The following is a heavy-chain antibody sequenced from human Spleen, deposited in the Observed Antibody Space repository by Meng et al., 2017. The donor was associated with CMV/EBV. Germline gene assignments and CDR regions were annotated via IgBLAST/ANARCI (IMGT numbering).Heavy chain of an antibody. CDR1: GYTFTSYD. Sequence: ASVKVSCKASGYTFTSYDINWVRQATGQGLEWVGWMNPNSGNTGYAQKFQGRVTMTRNTSISTAYMELSSLRSEDTAVYYCARVSAITIFGVDTGGWFDPWGQGTLVTVSS. D-gene: IGHD3-3*01. V-gene: IGHV1-8*01. CDR2: MNPNSGNT. J-gene: IGHJ5*02. CDR3: ARVSAITIFGVDTGGWFDP.